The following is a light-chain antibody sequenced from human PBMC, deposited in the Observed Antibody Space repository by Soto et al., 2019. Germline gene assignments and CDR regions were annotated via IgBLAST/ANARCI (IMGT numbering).Light chain of an antibody. Sequence: DIQMTQSPSSLSASVGDRVTITCRASQSIRSYLNWYQQKPGKAPKLLNYAASSLQSGVPSRFSGSGSGTDFTLTISSLQPEDFATYYCQQSYSTLWTFGQGTKVDSK. V-gene: IGKV1-39*01. CDR3: QQSYSTLWT. CDR2: AAS. J-gene: IGKJ1*01. CDR1: QSIRSY.